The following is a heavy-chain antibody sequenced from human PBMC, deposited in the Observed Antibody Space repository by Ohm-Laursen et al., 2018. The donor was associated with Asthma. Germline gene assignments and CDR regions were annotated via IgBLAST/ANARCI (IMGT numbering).Heavy chain of an antibody. V-gene: IGHV3-11*01. CDR3: VRELVEMGTTEEVFDY. CDR1: GFTFSSYA. CDR2: IVSRGTTT. Sequence: SLRLSCSASGFTFSSYAMSWIRQAPGKGLEWIAYIVSRGTTTHYADSVRGRFTISSDNTKNSLFLHMVSLRGEDTAVYYCVRELVEMGTTEEVFDYWGQGTLVTVSS. D-gene: IGHD5-24*01. J-gene: IGHJ4*02.